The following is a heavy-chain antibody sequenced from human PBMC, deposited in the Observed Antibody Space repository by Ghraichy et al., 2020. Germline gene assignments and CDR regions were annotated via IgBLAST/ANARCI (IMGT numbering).Heavy chain of an antibody. Sequence: SETLSLTCAVYGGSFSGYYWSWIRQPPGKGLEWIGEINHSGSTNYNPSLKRRVTISVDTSKNQFSLKLSSVTAADTAVYYFARGRLGYCSSTSCYKRYYMAVWGKGTTVTVSS. CDR1: GGSFSGYY. V-gene: IGHV4-34*01. J-gene: IGHJ6*03. D-gene: IGHD2-2*02. CDR3: ARGRLGYCSSTSCYKRYYMAV. CDR2: INHSGST.